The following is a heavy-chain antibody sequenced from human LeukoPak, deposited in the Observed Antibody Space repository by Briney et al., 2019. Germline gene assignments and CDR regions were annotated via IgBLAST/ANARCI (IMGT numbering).Heavy chain of an antibody. CDR3: ARDGYRGNFAFDI. V-gene: IGHV4-34*01. J-gene: IGHJ3*02. CDR2: INHSGST. D-gene: IGHD4-23*01. Sequence: SETLSLTCAVYGGSFSGYYWSWIRQPPGKGLEWIGEINHSGSTNYNPSLKSRVTMSVDTSKNQFSLRLSSVTAADTAVYYCARDGYRGNFAFDIWGQGTMVTVSS. CDR1: GGSFSGYY.